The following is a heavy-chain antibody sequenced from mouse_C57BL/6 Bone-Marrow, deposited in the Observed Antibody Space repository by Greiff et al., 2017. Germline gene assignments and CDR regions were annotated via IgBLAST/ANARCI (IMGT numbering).Heavy chain of an antibody. CDR3: ARWLRCAY. V-gene: IGHV1-64*01. CDR2: IHPNSGST. D-gene: IGHD2-2*01. Sequence: QVQLQQSGAELVKPGASVKLSCKASGYTFTSYWMHWVKQRPGQGLEWIGTIHPNSGSTNYNEKFKSKATLAVDKSSSKAYMQISSLTAEDSAVYYCARWLRCAYWGQGTLVTVSA. CDR1: GYTFTSYW. J-gene: IGHJ3*01.